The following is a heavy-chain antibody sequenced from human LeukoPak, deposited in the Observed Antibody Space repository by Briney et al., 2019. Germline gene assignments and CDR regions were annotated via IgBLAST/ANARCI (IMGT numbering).Heavy chain of an antibody. Sequence: SVKVSCKASGGTFSSYAISWVRQAPGQGLEWMGRIIPILGIANYAQKFQGRVTITADKSTSTAYMELSSLRSEGTAVYYCASSPYYYDSSGPYDIWGQGTMVTVSS. V-gene: IGHV1-69*04. CDR1: GGTFSSYA. CDR3: ASSPYYYDSSGPYDI. J-gene: IGHJ3*02. D-gene: IGHD3-22*01. CDR2: IIPILGIA.